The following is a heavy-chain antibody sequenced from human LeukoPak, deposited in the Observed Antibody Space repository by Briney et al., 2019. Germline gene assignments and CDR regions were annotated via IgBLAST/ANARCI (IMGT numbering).Heavy chain of an antibody. CDR1: GGSISNYY. Sequence: SETLSLTCTVSGGSISNYYWSWVRQPAGEGLEWIGRIYSDGRTNYDLSLSSRLAMSVDTSKNQFSLKLSSVTAADTAVYYCERDLSSRGVISLDYWGQGTLVTVSS. CDR3: ERDLSSRGVISLDY. D-gene: IGHD3-10*01. V-gene: IGHV4-4*07. J-gene: IGHJ4*02. CDR2: IYSDGRT.